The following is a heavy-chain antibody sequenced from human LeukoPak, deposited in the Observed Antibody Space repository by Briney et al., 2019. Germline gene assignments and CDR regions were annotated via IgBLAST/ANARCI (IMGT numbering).Heavy chain of an antibody. J-gene: IGHJ6*02. Sequence: AASVKVSCKASGYTFTGYYMHWVRQAPGQGLEWMGWINPNSGGTNYAQKFRGRVTMTRDTSISTAYMELSRLRSDDTAVYYCARVQSSDYYGSGSTPYYYYYGMDVWGQGTTVTVSS. CDR2: INPNSGGT. D-gene: IGHD3-10*01. CDR3: ARVQSSDYYGSGSTPYYYYYGMDV. V-gene: IGHV1-2*02. CDR1: GYTFTGYY.